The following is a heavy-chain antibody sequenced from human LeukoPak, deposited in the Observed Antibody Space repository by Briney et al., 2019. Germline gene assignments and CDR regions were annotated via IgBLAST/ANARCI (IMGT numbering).Heavy chain of an antibody. CDR3: ARTATRIPYYFDY. D-gene: IGHD2-15*01. CDR2: IIPIFGTA. Sequence: ASVKVSCKASGGTFSSYAISWVRQAPGQGLEWMGGIIPIFGTANYAQKFQGRVTMTRDTSISTAYMELSRLRSDDTAVYYCARTATRIPYYFDYWGQGTLVTVSS. J-gene: IGHJ4*02. CDR1: GGTFSSYA. V-gene: IGHV1-69*05.